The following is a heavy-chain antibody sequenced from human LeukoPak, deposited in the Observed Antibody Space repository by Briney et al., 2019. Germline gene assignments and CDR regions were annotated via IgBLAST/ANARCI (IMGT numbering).Heavy chain of an antibody. J-gene: IGHJ4*02. D-gene: IGHD5-24*01. Sequence: ASVNVSCKASGYTFSAYFMHWVRQAPGQGLEWMGWINPNSGGTKYAQNFQGRVTMTRDTSISTAYMELSRLRSDDTAVYYCTRNFGPADGRFDHWGGKPLVSVSS. CDR1: GYTFSAYF. CDR3: TRNFGPADGRFDH. CDR2: INPNSGGT. V-gene: IGHV1-2*02.